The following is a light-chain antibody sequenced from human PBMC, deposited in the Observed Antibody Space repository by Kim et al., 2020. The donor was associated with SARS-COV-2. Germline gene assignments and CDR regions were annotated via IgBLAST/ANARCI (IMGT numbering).Light chain of an antibody. CDR1: EGIRSS. Sequence: ASTGDRVTITCRASEGIRSSLAWYQQKPGKAPRLLIYAASTLQSGVPSRFSGSGSGTDFTLTISCLQSEDFATYYCQHYHSFPWTFGQGTKVDIK. J-gene: IGKJ1*01. CDR2: AAS. CDR3: QHYHSFPWT. V-gene: IGKV1-8*01.